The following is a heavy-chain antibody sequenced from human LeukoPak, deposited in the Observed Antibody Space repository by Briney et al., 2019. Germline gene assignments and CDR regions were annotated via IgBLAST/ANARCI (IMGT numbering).Heavy chain of an antibody. CDR3: TRHPFPPAGYYFYYYYMDV. V-gene: IGHV3-11*01. Sequence: PGGSPRLSLAGLGFTLNDFFLGWIRPAPGEGVGWGFYNYSSGSITNYADSVKGRFTISRDNAKNSLYLQMNSLRAEDTAVYYCTRHPFPPAGYYFYYYYMDVWGKGTTVTVSS. D-gene: IGHD2/OR15-2a*01. J-gene: IGHJ6*03. CDR2: NYSSGSIT. CDR1: GFTLNDFF.